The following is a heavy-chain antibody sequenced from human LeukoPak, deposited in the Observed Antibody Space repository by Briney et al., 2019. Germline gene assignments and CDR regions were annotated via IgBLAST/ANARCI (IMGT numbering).Heavy chain of an antibody. CDR1: GGTFSSYA. CDR3: AKSDCGGDCYNDY. V-gene: IGHV1-69*06. CDR2: ITPIFGTA. D-gene: IGHD2-21*02. J-gene: IGHJ4*02. Sequence: SVKVSCKASGGTFSSYAISWVRQAPGQGLEWMGGITPIFGTANYAQKFQGRVTITADKSTSTAYMELSSLRSEDMAVYYCAKSDCGGDCYNDYWGQGTLVTVSS.